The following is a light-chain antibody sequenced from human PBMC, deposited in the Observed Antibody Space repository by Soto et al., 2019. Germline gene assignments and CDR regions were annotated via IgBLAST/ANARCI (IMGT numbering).Light chain of an antibody. CDR3: SSYTSGSTPYV. CDR2: DVT. CDR1: SSDVGAHDY. Sequence: QSALTQPASVSGSPGQSITISCTGTSSDVGAHDYVSWYQQYPGKAPKLMIYDVTDRPSGVSDRFFGSKSGNTASLTISGLQAEAEADYYCSSYTSGSTPYVFGPGTKLTVL. V-gene: IGLV2-14*03. J-gene: IGLJ1*01.